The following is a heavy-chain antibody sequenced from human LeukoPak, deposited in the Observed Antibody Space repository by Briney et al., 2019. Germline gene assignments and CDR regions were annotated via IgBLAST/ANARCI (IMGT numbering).Heavy chain of an antibody. CDR1: GGTFSSYA. CDR2: IIPIFGTA. V-gene: IGHV1-69*05. J-gene: IGHJ5*02. CDR3: ARDQTSTGSFDP. Sequence: ASVKVSCKASGGTFSSYAISWVRQAPGQGLEWMGGIIPIFGTANYAQKFQGRVTMTRDTSTSTVYMELSSLRSEDTAVYYCARDQTSTGSFDPWGQGTLVTVSS. D-gene: IGHD2-15*01.